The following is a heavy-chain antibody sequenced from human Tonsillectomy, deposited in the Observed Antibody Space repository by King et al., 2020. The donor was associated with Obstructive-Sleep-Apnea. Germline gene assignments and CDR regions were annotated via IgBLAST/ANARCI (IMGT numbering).Heavy chain of an antibody. CDR2: INHSGST. CDR1: VGSFSGYY. D-gene: IGHD3-10*01. CDR3: ARGVPGY. Sequence: VQLQQWGAGLLKPSETLSLTCAVYVGSFSGYYWSWVRQPPGMGLEWSGEINHSGSTHYNPSLKSRVTISVDTSKNQFSLNLRSVTAADTAVYYCARGVPGYWGQGTLVTVSS. V-gene: IGHV4-34*01. J-gene: IGHJ4*02.